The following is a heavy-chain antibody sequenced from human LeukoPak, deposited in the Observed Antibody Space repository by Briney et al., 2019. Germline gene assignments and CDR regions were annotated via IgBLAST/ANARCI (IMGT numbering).Heavy chain of an antibody. V-gene: IGHV3-7*01. J-gene: IGHJ3*02. Sequence: PGGSLRLPCAASGFTFSSYWMSWVRQAPGKGLEWVANIKQDGSEEYYVDSVKGRFTISRDNAKNSLYLQMNSLRAEDTAVYYCARDLGDFWSGYLDAFDIWGQGTMVTVSS. CDR2: IKQDGSEE. CDR1: GFTFSSYW. D-gene: IGHD3-3*01. CDR3: ARDLGDFWSGYLDAFDI.